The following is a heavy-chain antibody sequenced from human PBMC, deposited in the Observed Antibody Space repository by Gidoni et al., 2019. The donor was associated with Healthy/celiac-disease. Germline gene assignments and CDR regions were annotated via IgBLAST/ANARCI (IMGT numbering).Heavy chain of an antibody. J-gene: IGHJ6*02. CDR3: SRLPHDTLYYYGIDV. CDR2: IKQDGSEK. Sequence: EVQLVESGGGLVQPGGSRRHYCAASGSTFSRYWMSWVRQAPGQGLEWLANIKQDGSEKCSVDSLKGRFTISRDNAKNSLYLPLNRLRAEDTAVYYCSRLPHDTLYYYGIDVWGQGTTVTVSS. CDR1: GSTFSRYW. V-gene: IGHV3-7*01.